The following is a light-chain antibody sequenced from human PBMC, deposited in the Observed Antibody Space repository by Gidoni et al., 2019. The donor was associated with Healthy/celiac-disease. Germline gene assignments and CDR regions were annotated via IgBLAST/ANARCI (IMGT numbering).Light chain of an antibody. J-gene: IGLJ3*02. CDR3: QSADSSGTWV. CDR1: ALPKQY. V-gene: IGLV3-25*03. CDR2: KDS. Sequence: SYELTQPPSVSVSPGQTARMTCSGDALPKQYAYWYQQKPGQAPVLVISKDSERPSGIPERFSCSSSGTTVTLTISGVQAEDEADYYCQSADSSGTWVFGGGTKLTVL.